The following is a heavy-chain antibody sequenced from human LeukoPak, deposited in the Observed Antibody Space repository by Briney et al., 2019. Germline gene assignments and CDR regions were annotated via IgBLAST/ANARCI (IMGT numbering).Heavy chain of an antibody. CDR2: IWYDGSNK. J-gene: IGHJ6*03. CDR1: GFTFSRYG. Sequence: PGGSLRLSCAASGFTFSRYGMHWVRQAPGKGLEWVAVIWYDGSNKYYADSVKGRFTISRDNSKNTLYLQMNSLRAEDTAVYYCAKGGKWLVPNIYYYYYMDAWGKGTTVSVSS. V-gene: IGHV3-33*06. CDR3: AKGGKWLVPNIYYYYYMDA. D-gene: IGHD6-19*01.